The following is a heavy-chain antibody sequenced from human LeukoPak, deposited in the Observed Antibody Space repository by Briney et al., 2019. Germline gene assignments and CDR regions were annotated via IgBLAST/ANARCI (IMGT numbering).Heavy chain of an antibody. CDR3: ARPAQYCGGDCYPDAFDI. Sequence: ASVRVSCKGSGYTFSGHYMHWVRQAPGQGLEWMGWINPNNGDTNYAQKFQGRVAMTRDTSISTAYMELSRLRSDDTAVYYCARPAQYCGGDCYPDAFDIWGQGTMVTVSS. J-gene: IGHJ3*02. CDR1: GYTFSGHY. D-gene: IGHD2-21*02. V-gene: IGHV1-2*02. CDR2: INPNNGDT.